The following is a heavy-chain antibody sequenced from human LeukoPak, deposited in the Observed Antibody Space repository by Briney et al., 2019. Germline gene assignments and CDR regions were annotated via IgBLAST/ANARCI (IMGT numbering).Heavy chain of an antibody. CDR1: VFTFNNNW. D-gene: IGHD6-13*01. CDR2: IKEDGSEK. V-gene: IGHV3-7*05. Sequence: PGGSLRLSCAASVFTFNNNWMSWVRQGPGKGLEWVANIKEDGSEKYYVDSVKGRFTISRDNAKNSLYLQMNSLRAEDTALYYCARWGTYSSSWLGAFDIWGQGTMVTVSS. CDR3: ARWGTYSSSWLGAFDI. J-gene: IGHJ3*02.